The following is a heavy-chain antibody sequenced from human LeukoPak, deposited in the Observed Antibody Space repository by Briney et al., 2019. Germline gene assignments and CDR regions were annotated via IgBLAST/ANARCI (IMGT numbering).Heavy chain of an antibody. D-gene: IGHD3-16*02. CDR2: IWYDGGNK. J-gene: IGHJ5*01. Sequence: QPGRSLRLSCAASGFTFSNYGMHWVRQAPGKGLEWVAVIWYDGGNKYYADSVKGRFTISRDNSKNTLYLQMNSLRAEDTAVYYCARGFELITFGGAIGKLNWFDSWGQGTLVTVSS. CDR3: ARGFELITFGGAIGKLNWFDS. CDR1: GFTFSNYG. V-gene: IGHV3-33*01.